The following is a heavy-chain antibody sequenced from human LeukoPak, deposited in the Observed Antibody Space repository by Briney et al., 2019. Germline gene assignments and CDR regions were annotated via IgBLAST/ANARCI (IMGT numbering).Heavy chain of an antibody. V-gene: IGHV3-30*18. D-gene: IGHD3-9*01. Sequence: PGRSLRLSCAASGFTFSRYGMHWVRQAPGKGLEWVAVISYDGSNKYYVDSVKGRFTISKDNSKNTLYLQMNGLRAEDTAVYYCAKDRDILTGYLDYWGQGTLVTVSS. CDR3: AKDRDILTGYLDY. CDR1: GFTFSRYG. CDR2: ISYDGSNK. J-gene: IGHJ4*02.